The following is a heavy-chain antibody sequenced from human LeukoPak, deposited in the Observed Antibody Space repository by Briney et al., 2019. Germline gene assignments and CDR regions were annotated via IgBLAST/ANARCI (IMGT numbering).Heavy chain of an antibody. Sequence: GASVEVSCKASGYTFTSYDINWVRQATGQGLEWMGWMNPNSGNTGYAQKFQGRVTMTRNTSISTAYMELSSLRSEDTAVYYCARGSDYGDYNWFDPWGQGTLVTVSS. D-gene: IGHD4-17*01. J-gene: IGHJ5*02. CDR1: GYTFTSYD. CDR2: MNPNSGNT. CDR3: ARGSDYGDYNWFDP. V-gene: IGHV1-8*01.